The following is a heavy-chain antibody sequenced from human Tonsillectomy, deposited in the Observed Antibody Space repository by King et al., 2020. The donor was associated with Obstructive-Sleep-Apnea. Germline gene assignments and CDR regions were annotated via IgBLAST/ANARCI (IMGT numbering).Heavy chain of an antibody. V-gene: IGHV1-18*01. Sequence: QLVQSGAEEKKPGASVKVSCKASGYTFTSYGISWVRQAPGQGLEWMGWISAFNGKTNYAQILQGRVTMTTDTSTSTAYMELRSLRSDDTAVYYCARDDYDILTGYPVLGMDVWGQGTTVTVSS. CDR2: ISAFNGKT. D-gene: IGHD3-9*01. CDR3: ARDDYDILTGYPVLGMDV. J-gene: IGHJ6*02. CDR1: GYTFTSYG.